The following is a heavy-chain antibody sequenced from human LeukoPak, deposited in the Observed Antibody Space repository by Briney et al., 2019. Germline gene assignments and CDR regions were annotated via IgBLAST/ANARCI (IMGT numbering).Heavy chain of an antibody. D-gene: IGHD1-26*01. V-gene: IGHV1-18*01. CDR1: GYPFTNNG. J-gene: IGHJ4*02. Sequence: ASVKVSCKASGYPFTNNGISWVRQAPGQGLEWIGWIGTDKDNTKYAQKFQGRVTMTADRSTTTVYMELRRLTSDDTAVYYCARDVLGATCGFDYWGQGTLVTVSS. CDR2: IGTDKDNT. CDR3: ARDVLGATCGFDY.